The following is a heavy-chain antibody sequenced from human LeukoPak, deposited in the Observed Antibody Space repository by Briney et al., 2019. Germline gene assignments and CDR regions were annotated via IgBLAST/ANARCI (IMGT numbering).Heavy chain of an antibody. D-gene: IGHD3-10*01. CDR2: LYHPDST. CDR1: GHPINSAYY. J-gene: IGHJ6*03. V-gene: IGHV4-38-2*01. Sequence: SETLSLTCAVSGHPINSAYYWVWIRRPPGKGLEWIGSLYHPDSTYYNPSLESRVTMSVDTSRNQFSLKLSFVTAADTAVYYCARQFDSYFYYYLDVWGTGTTVTVSS. CDR3: ARQFDSYFYYYLDV.